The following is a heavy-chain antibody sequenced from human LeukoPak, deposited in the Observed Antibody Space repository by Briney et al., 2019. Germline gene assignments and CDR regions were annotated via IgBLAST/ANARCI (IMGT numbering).Heavy chain of an antibody. V-gene: IGHV3-48*04. CDR2: ISSSSSTI. Sequence: PGGSLRLSCAASGFTFSSYSMNWVRQAPGTGLERDSYISSSSSTIYYADPVKGRFTISRDNAKHSLYLQMHSLRADDEAVYYCSRASRTGTMAAFDIWGQGTMVTVSS. CDR1: GFTFSSYS. J-gene: IGHJ3*02. D-gene: IGHD1-1*01. CDR3: SRASRTGTMAAFDI.